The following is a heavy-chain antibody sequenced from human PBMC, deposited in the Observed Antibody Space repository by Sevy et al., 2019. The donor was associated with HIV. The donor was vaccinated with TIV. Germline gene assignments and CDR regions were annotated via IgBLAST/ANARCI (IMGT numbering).Heavy chain of an antibody. CDR1: GFTFSSYA. CDR2: ISYDGSNK. V-gene: IGHV3-30-3*01. CDR3: ARGGDYDFWSGYYKVGGMDY. J-gene: IGHJ4*02. Sequence: GGSLRLSCAASGFTFSSYAMHWVRQAPGKGLEWVAVISYDGSNKYYADSVKGRFTISRDNSKNTLYLQMTSLRAEDTAVYYCARGGDYDFWSGYYKVGGMDYWGQGTLVTVSS. D-gene: IGHD3-3*01.